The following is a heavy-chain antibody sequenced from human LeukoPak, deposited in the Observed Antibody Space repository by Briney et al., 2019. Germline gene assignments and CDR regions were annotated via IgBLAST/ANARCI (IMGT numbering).Heavy chain of an antibody. D-gene: IGHD1-26*01. CDR3: ARSKGVGATTGFTY. Sequence: GGSLRLSCAASGSTFSSYAMSWVRQAPGKGLKWVSSISASRLYIDYADSVKGRFTISRDNAKNSLYLQMNSLRAEDTAVYYCARSKGVGATTGFTYCGQGTLVTVSS. V-gene: IGHV3-21*01. CDR1: GSTFSSYA. CDR2: ISASRLYI. J-gene: IGHJ4*02.